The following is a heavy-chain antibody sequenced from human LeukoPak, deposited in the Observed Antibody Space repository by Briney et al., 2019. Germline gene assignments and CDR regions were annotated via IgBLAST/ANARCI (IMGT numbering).Heavy chain of an antibody. J-gene: IGHJ5*02. V-gene: IGHV3-30*02. Sequence: GGSLRLSCVVSGFSFSTYGMHWVRQAPGKGLEWVACIYPDGINKDYADSVKGRFIISRDNSKNTLYLQMNSLRAEDTAVYYCAKDWSGNYNWSDPWGQGTLVTVSS. CDR1: GFSFSTYG. D-gene: IGHD3-3*01. CDR2: IYPDGINK. CDR3: AKDWSGNYNWSDP.